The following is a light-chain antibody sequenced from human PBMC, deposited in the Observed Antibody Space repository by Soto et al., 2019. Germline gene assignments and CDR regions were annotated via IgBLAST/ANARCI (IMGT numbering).Light chain of an antibody. V-gene: IGLV1-40*01. CDR2: GNS. CDR1: SSNIGAGYD. J-gene: IGLJ1*01. Sequence: HSVLTQPPSVSGAPGQRVTISCTGSSSNIGAGYDVHWYQQLPGTAPKLLIYGNSNRPSGVPDRFSGPKSGTSASLAITGLQAEDEADYYCQSYDSSLSGYVFGTGTKLTVL. CDR3: QSYDSSLSGYV.